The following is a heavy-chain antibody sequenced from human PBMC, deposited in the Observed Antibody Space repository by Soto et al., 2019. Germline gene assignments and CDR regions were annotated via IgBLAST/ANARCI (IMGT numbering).Heavy chain of an antibody. J-gene: IGHJ6*02. V-gene: IGHV4-39*01. CDR3: RSSSRYSTDV. CDR1: GGSITSSFY. Sequence: QLQLQESGPGLVKPSETLSLSCTVSGGSITSSFYWGWIRQPPGKGLEWIGSIYGTGNTYYNPSLKGRVTISADTSTTPFSLNLISVTAAATAVYYCRSSSRYSTDVWGQGATVTVSS. D-gene: IGHD6-13*01. CDR2: IYGTGNT.